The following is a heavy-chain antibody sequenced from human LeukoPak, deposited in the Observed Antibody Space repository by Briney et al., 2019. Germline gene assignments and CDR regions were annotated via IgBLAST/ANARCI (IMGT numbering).Heavy chain of an antibody. CDR2: ISSSGSTI. CDR1: GFTFSSYE. D-gene: IGHD1-26*01. J-gene: IGHJ4*02. Sequence: PGGSLRLSCAASGFTFSSYEMNWVRQAPGKGLEWVSYISSSGSTIYYADSVKGRFTIPRDNAKNSLYLQMNSLRAEDTAVYYCARGPVGATAFFDYWGQGTLVTVSS. V-gene: IGHV3-48*03. CDR3: ARGPVGATAFFDY.